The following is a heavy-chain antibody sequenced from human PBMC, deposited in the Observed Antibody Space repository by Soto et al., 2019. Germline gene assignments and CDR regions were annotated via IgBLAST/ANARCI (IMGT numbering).Heavy chain of an antibody. V-gene: IGHV1-2*04. CDR2: INPNSGGT. Sequence: QVQLVQSGAEVKKPGASVKVSCKASGYTFTGYYMHWVRQAPGQGLEWMGWINPNSGGTNYAQKFQGWVTMTREPSISTAYLELSRLGSDDTAVYYCARLGLHLGELSLYPGHDAFDIGGQGTMVTVSS. D-gene: IGHD3-16*02. CDR1: GYTFTGYY. CDR3: ARLGLHLGELSLYPGHDAFDI. J-gene: IGHJ3*02.